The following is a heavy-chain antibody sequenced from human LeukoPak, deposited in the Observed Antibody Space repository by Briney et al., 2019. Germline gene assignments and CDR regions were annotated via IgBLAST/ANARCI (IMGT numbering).Heavy chain of an antibody. CDR1: GGSISSYY. Sequence: SETLSLTCTVSGGSISSYYWSWIRQPPGKGLEWIGYIYYSGSTNYNPSLTSRVTISVDTSKNQLSLKLSSVTAADTAVYHCARWNEGLDYWGQGTLVTVSS. V-gene: IGHV4-59*01. D-gene: IGHD1-1*01. CDR2: IYYSGST. CDR3: ARWNEGLDY. J-gene: IGHJ4*02.